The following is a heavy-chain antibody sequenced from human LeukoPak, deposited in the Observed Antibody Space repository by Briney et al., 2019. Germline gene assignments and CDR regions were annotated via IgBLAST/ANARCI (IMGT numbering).Heavy chain of an antibody. CDR1: GFPSRSYW. CDR3: ARVDGHAHWFDP. J-gene: IGHJ5*02. Sequence: GGSLPLSRAAPGFPSRSYWMSGARRAPGKGREGVANIKKDGSEKDCMAPVKGRFTVSSDNAQISLYLQMNSLRAEDTAVYHCARVDGHAHWFDPRGQGTLVTVSS. V-gene: IGHV3-7*03. CDR2: IKKDGSEK.